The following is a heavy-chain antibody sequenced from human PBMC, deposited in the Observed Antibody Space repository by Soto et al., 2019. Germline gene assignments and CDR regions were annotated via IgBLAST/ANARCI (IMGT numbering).Heavy chain of an antibody. CDR3: ARVGAYTYGYSYYYGMDV. J-gene: IGHJ6*02. V-gene: IGHV5-51*01. CDR2: IYPDDSDT. CDR1: GYSFTTYW. Sequence: PGETLKLSCKGSGYSFTTYWIGCVRQMPGKGLEWMGIIYPDDSDTRYSPSFQGQVTISADKSISAASLQWSSLKASDTAMYYCARVGAYTYGYSYYYGMDVWGQGTTVTVSS. D-gene: IGHD5-18*01.